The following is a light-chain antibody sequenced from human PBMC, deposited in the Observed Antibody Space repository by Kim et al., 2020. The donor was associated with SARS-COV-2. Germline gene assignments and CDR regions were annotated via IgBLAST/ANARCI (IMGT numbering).Light chain of an antibody. CDR3: QSYDTNTV. CDR2: EDD. CDR1: SGSIVSNY. V-gene: IGLV6-57*03. Sequence: NFMLTQPHSVSESPGKTVTISCTRSSGSIVSNYVQWYQQRPGSAPTTVIYEDDQRPSGVPQRFSGSIDSSSNSASLTISGLKTEDEADYYCQSYDTNTVFGAGTKVTVL. J-gene: IGLJ1*01.